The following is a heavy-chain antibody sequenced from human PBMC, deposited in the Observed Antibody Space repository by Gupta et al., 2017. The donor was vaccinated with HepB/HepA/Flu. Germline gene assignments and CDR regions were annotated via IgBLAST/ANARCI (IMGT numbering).Heavy chain of an antibody. V-gene: IGHV1-46*01. CDR1: GYIFTSYY. J-gene: IGHJ6*02. CDR2: INPGRGST. Sequence: QVQLVQSGAEMQKPGASVKVPCKASGYIFTSYYIHWVRQAPGQGLEWMGIINPGRGSTAYAQKLQGRVNMTSDTSTSTVYMELGSLRSEDTAVYYCARRGYCGGIGCASDYYYGMDVWGQGTTVTVSS. CDR3: ARRGYCGGIGCASDYYYGMDV. D-gene: IGHD2-15*01.